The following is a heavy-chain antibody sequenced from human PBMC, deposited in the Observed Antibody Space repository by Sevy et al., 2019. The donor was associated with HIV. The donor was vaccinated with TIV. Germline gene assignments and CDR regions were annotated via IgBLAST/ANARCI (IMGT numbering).Heavy chain of an antibody. D-gene: IGHD4-17*01. CDR2: INPNDGVT. V-gene: IGHV1-2*02. CDR3: ARLTTMPTSDLYGMDV. Sequence: ASVKVSCKASGYTFSDYYIHWVRQAPGQGLEWMAWINPNDGVTHYAQRFQGGVTLTRDTSVSTAYMELRGLRYDDTAIYYCARLTTMPTSDLYGMDVWGQGTPVTVSS. CDR1: GYTFSDYY. J-gene: IGHJ6*02.